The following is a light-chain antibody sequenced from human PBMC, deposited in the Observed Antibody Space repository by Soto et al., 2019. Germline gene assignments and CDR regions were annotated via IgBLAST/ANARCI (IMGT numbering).Light chain of an antibody. CDR3: QQYNNWPCT. V-gene: IGKV3-15*01. CDR2: GAS. Sequence: EIVMTQSPATLSVSPGERATLSCRASQSVSSNLAWYQQKPGQAPRLLIYGASTKATGIPARFRGSGSGTEFTLTISSLQSEYFAVYYCQQYNNWPCTLGQVTKLEIK. CDR1: QSVSSN. J-gene: IGKJ2*02.